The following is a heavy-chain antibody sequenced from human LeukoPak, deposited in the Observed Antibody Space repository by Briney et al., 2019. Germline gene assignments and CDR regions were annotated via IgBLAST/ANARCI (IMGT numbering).Heavy chain of an antibody. J-gene: IGHJ4*02. D-gene: IGHD6-19*01. Sequence: PGGSLRLSCAASGFTFSSYAMHWVRQAPGKGLEWVAVISYDGSNKYYADSVKGRFTISRDNSKNTLYLQMNSLRAEDTAVYYCARDGGSGWTYYFDYWGQGTLVTVSS. CDR3: ARDGGSGWTYYFDY. CDR1: GFTFSSYA. CDR2: ISYDGSNK. V-gene: IGHV3-30-3*01.